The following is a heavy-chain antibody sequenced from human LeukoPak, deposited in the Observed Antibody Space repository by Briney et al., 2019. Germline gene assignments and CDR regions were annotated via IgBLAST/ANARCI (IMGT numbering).Heavy chain of an antibody. V-gene: IGHV4-30-2*01. CDR2: IYHSGST. Sequence: SETLSLTCAVSGGSISSGGYSWSWIRQPPGKGLEWIGYIYHSGSTYYNPSLKSRVTISVDRTKNQFSLKLSSVAAADTAVYYCATATSNDYGDYYFDYWGQGTLVTVSS. CDR3: ATATSNDYGDYYFDY. D-gene: IGHD4-17*01. CDR1: GGSISSGGYS. J-gene: IGHJ4*02.